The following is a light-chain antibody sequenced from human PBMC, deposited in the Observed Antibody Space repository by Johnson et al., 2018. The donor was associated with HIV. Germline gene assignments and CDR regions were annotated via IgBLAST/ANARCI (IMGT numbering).Light chain of an antibody. Sequence: QSVLTQSPSVSAAPGQKVTISCSVSSSNIGNNYVSWYQQLPGTAPKLLIYDNNKRPSGIPDRFSGSKSGTSATLGITGLQTGDEADYYCGTWDSSLSGVFGTWTKVTVL. J-gene: IGLJ1*01. CDR2: DNN. V-gene: IGLV1-51*01. CDR1: SSNIGNNY. CDR3: GTWDSSLSGV.